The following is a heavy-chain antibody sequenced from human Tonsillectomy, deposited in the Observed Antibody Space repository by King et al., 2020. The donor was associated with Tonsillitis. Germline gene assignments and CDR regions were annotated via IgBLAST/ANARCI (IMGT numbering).Heavy chain of an antibody. Sequence: VQLVESGAEVKKPGASVKVSCKASGYTFTGYYMHWVRQAPGQGLEWMGWINPKSGGTNYAEKFQGRVTMTRDKSISTAYMELRWLRSDDTAVYYCARVNGYYYDSSGYPIDYWGQGTLVTVSS. D-gene: IGHD3-22*01. CDR2: INPKSGGT. CDR1: GYTFTGYY. V-gene: IGHV1-2*02. CDR3: ARVNGYYYDSSGYPIDY. J-gene: IGHJ4*02.